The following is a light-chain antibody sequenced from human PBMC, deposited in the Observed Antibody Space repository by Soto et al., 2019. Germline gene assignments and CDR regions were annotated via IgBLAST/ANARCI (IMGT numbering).Light chain of an antibody. Sequence: EIVLTQSPGTLSLSPGERATLSCRAGQSVSSNYLAWYQQKPGQAPRLHIYGASSRATGIPDRFTGSGSGTDFTLTISRLEPEDFAVYYCQQYGSSPRTFGQGTKVDI. V-gene: IGKV3-20*01. CDR2: GAS. J-gene: IGKJ1*01. CDR3: QQYGSSPRT. CDR1: QSVSSNY.